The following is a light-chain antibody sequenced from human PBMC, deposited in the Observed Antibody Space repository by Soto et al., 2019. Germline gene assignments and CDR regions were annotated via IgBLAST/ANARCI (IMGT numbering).Light chain of an antibody. V-gene: IGKV3-20*01. CDR3: QQYGGSPVYT. CDR1: QSVSSCY. CDR2: GAS. Sequence: EIVLTQSPGTLSLSQGERATLSCRASQSVSSCYLAWYQQKPGQAPRLLIYGASSRATDIPDRFSGSGSGTDFTLTISSLEPEYLAVYYCQQYGGSPVYTFGQGTKLEIK. J-gene: IGKJ2*01.